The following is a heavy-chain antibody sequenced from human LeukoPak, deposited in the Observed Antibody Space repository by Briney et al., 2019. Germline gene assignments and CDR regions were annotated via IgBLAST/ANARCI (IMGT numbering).Heavy chain of an antibody. V-gene: IGHV3-23*01. J-gene: IGHJ4*02. CDR1: GFTFSSYA. D-gene: IGHD4-11*01. Sequence: GGSLRLSCGASGFTFSSYAMNWVRQAPGKGLEWVSGISGSGGSTYYADSVKGRFTISRDNSKNTLYLQMNSLRAGDTAVYYCARGKDYSNYVAAFDYWGQGTLVTISS. CDR2: ISGSGGST. CDR3: ARGKDYSNYVAAFDY.